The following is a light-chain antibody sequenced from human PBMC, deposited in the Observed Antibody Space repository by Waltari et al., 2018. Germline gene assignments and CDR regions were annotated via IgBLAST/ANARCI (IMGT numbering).Light chain of an antibody. Sequence: DIVMTQSPLSLPVTPGEPASISCRSSQSLLHSNGNNYLEWYLQKPGQSPQLLIYLGSNRASGVPDRFSGSGSGTYFTLKISRVDAEDVGVYYCMQALQTSYTFGQGTKLEIK. CDR3: MQALQTSYT. J-gene: IGKJ2*01. V-gene: IGKV2-28*01. CDR1: QSLLHSNGNNY. CDR2: LGS.